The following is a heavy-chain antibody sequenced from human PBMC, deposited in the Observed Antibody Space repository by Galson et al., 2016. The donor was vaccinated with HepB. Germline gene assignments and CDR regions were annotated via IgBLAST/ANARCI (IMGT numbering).Heavy chain of an antibody. J-gene: IGHJ4*02. CDR3: AREYVDGSGAYYIGY. CDR1: GFTFNTYG. CDR2: IWYNGINK. D-gene: IGHD3-10*01. V-gene: IGHV3-33*01. Sequence: SLRLSCAASGFTFNTYGMHWVRQAPGKGLEWVAIIWYNGINKFYADSVKGRFTISRDNSKNTLYLQMNSLRVEDTAVYYCAREYVDGSGAYYIGYWGQGTLVTVSS.